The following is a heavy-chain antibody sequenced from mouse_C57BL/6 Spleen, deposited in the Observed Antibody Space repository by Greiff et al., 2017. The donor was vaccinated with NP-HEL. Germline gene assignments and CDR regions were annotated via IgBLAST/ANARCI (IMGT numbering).Heavy chain of an antibody. V-gene: IGHV5-17*01. CDR2: ISSGSSTI. CDR1: GFTFSDYG. CDR3: ARGYGYFYYAMDY. J-gene: IGHJ4*01. D-gene: IGHD2-2*01. Sequence: EVQLVESGGGLVKPGGSLKLSCAASGFTFSDYGMHWVRQAPEKGLEWVAYISSGSSTIYYADTVKGRFTISRDNAKNTLFLQMTSLRSEDTAMYYCARGYGYFYYAMDYWGQGTSVTVSS.